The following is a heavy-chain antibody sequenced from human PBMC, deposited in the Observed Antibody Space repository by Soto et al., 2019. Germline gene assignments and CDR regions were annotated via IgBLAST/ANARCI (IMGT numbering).Heavy chain of an antibody. D-gene: IGHD1-26*01. CDR1: GYIYTSYG. V-gene: IGHV1-18*01. CDR2: ISAYNGNT. J-gene: IGHJ3*02. Sequence: ASVKVSCKASGYIYTSYGISWVRQAPGQGLEWMGWISAYNGNTNYAQKLQGRVTMTTDTSTSTAYMELRSLRSDDTAVYYCARGGSPQAMDVFDIWGQGTMVTVSS. CDR3: ARGGSPQAMDVFDI.